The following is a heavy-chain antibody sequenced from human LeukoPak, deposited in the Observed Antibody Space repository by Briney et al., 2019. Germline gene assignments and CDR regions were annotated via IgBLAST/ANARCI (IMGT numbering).Heavy chain of an antibody. D-gene: IGHD3-9*01. CDR2: INHSGST. CDR1: GVSFSGYY. Sequence: SETLSLTCAVYGVSFSGYYWSWIRQPPGKGLEWIGEINHSGSTNYNASLKSRVTISVDTSKNQFSLKLSSVTAADTAVYYCARDSGMTGYFHHVYYYYYGMDVWGQGTTVTVSS. V-gene: IGHV4-34*01. J-gene: IGHJ6*02. CDR3: ARDSGMTGYFHHVYYYYYGMDV.